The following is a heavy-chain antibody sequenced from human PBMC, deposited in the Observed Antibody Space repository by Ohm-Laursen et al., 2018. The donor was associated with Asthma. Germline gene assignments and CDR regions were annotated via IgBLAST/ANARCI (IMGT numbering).Heavy chain of an antibody. Sequence: ASVKVSCKASGYTFTSYGISWVRQAPGQGLEWMGIINPSGGSTSYAQKFQGRVTMTRDTPTSTVYMELSSLRSEDTAVYYCARSRGSYYSYCDYWGQGTLVTVSS. D-gene: IGHD1-26*01. V-gene: IGHV1-46*01. CDR1: GYTFTSYG. CDR3: ARSRGSYYSYCDY. CDR2: INPSGGST. J-gene: IGHJ4*02.